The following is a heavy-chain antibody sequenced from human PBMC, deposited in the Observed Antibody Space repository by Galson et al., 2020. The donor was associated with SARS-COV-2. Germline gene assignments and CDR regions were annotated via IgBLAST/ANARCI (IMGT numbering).Heavy chain of an antibody. D-gene: IGHD2-15*01. CDR2: IRAGSSYI. V-gene: IGHV3-21*01. J-gene: IGHJ6*02. CDR3: ARVGGMATTPANYYDYGLDV. CDR1: GFPFSSYS. Sequence: GGSLRLSCAASGFPFSSYSMNWVRQAPGKGLEWVSSIRAGSSYIYYADSVKGRFTISRDNAKNSLYLQMNSLRADDTAVYYCARVGGMATTPANYYDYGLDVWGPGTTVTGSS.